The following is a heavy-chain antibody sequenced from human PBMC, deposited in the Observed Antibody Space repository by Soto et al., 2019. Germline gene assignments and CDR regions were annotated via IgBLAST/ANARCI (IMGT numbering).Heavy chain of an antibody. V-gene: IGHV3-72*01. J-gene: IGHJ4*02. CDR2: SRNKDNSYYT. D-gene: IGHD1-26*01. CDR3: ARYIGSYRRGLDY. CDR1: GFTFSGYY. Sequence: EVQLVESGGGLVQPGGSLRLSCAASGFTFSGYYMDWVRQAPGKGLEWIGRSRNKDNSYYTEYAASVKGRFIISRDESRNSLYLQMNSLKTEDTAVYYCARYIGSYRRGLDYWGQGTLVTVSS.